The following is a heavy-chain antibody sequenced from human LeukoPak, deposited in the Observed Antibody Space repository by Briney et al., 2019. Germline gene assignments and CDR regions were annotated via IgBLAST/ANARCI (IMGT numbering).Heavy chain of an antibody. CDR2: IYYSGST. CDR3: ARVQSSPSNASGSDRFHFDY. D-gene: IGHD3-16*02. Sequence: PSETLSLTCTVSGGSISSSSYYWGWIRQPPGKGLEWIGSIYYSGSTYYNPSLKSRVTISVDTSRNQFSLKLSSVTAADTAVYYCARVQSSPSNASGSDRFHFDYWGQGTLVTVSS. CDR1: GGSISSSSYY. V-gene: IGHV4-39*01. J-gene: IGHJ4*02.